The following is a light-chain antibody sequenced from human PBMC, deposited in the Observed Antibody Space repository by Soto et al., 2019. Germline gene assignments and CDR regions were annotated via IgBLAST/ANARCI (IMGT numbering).Light chain of an antibody. CDR2: STD. CDR3: LLYFGGYVV. V-gene: IGLV7-43*01. CDR1: TGAVTSGYY. Sequence: QAVVTQEPSLTVSPGGTVTLTCASSTGAVTSGYYPNWVQQKPGQTPRALIYSTDNKHSWTPARFSGSLLGGKAALTLSGAQPEDEAEYYCLLYFGGYVVFGRGTKLTVL. J-gene: IGLJ2*01.